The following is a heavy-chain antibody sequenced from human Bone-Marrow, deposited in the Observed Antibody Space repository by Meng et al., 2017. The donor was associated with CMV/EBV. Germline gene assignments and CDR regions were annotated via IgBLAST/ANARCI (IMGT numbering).Heavy chain of an antibody. J-gene: IGHJ5*02. CDR1: AFTVTNNY. V-gene: IGHV3-66*02. CDR2: IYSRSST. D-gene: IGHD6-6*01. Sequence: GGSLRLSCAASAFTVTNNYMSWVRQAPGKGLEWVSVIYSRSSTYYADSVKGRFTVSRDNSKNTLYLQMNSLRAEDTAVYYCARARIENSSSSGVGWFDPWGQGTLVTVSS. CDR3: ARARIENSSSSGVGWFDP.